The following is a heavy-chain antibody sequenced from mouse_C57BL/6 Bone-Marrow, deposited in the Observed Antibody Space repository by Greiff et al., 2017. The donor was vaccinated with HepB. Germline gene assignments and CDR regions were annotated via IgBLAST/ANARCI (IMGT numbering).Heavy chain of an antibody. Sequence: QVQLQQPGAELVMPGASVKLSCKASGYTFTSYWMHWVKQRPGQGLEWIGEIDPSDSYTNYNQKFKGKSTLTVDKSSSTAYMQLSSLTSEDSAVYYCARTSFNYYGSSYLYYFDYWGQGTTLTVSS. V-gene: IGHV1-69*01. CDR2: IDPSDSYT. CDR3: ARTSFNYYGSSYLYYFDY. J-gene: IGHJ2*01. D-gene: IGHD1-1*01. CDR1: GYTFTSYW.